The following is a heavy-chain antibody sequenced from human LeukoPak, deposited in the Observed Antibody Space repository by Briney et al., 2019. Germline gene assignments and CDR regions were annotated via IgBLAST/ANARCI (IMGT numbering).Heavy chain of an antibody. J-gene: IGHJ4*02. CDR1: GFTFSSYA. CDR2: ISGSGGST. CDR3: ARSARLMKGVVEVTALDD. D-gene: IGHD3-3*01. V-gene: IGHV3-23*01. Sequence: QTGGSLRLSCAASGFTFSSYAMSWVRQAPGKGLEWVSAISGSGGSTYYADSVKGRFTISRDNSKNTLYLQMNSLRADDTAVYYCARSARLMKGVVEVTALDDWGQGTLVTVSS.